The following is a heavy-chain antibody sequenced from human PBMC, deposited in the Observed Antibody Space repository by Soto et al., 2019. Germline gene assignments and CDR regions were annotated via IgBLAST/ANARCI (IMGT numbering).Heavy chain of an antibody. CDR2: INHSGST. CDR1: GGSFSGYY. CDR3: ARGVIVVVQKGYYYYGMDV. D-gene: IGHD3-22*01. V-gene: IGHV4-34*01. J-gene: IGHJ6*02. Sequence: SETLSLTCAVYGGSFSGYYWSWIRQPPGKGLEWIGEINHSGSTNYNPSLKSRVTISVDTSKNQFSLKLGSVTAADTAVYYCARGVIVVVQKGYYYYGMDVWGQGTTVTVSS.